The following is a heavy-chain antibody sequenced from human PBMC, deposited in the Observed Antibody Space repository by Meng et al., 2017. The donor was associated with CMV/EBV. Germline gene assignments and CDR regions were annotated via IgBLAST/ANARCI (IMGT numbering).Heavy chain of an antibody. CDR3: ARGVGGWFDP. J-gene: IGHJ5*02. CDR1: GGSFSGYY. Sequence: VERQDWGAGRLKPSQTLALSGAVYGGSFSGYYWSWIRQAPGKGLEWIGEINHSGSTNYNPSLKSRVTISVDTSKNQFSLKLSSVTAADTAVYYCARGVGGWFDPWGQGTLVTVSS. V-gene: IGHV4-34*01. CDR2: INHSGST. D-gene: IGHD1-26*01.